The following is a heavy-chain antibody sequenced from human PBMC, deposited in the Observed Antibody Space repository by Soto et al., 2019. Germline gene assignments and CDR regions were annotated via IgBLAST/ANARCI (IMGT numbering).Heavy chain of an antibody. V-gene: IGHV3-23*01. CDR3: AKGEQLRDPGNDAYYYYGMDV. CDR2: ISANGQGI. Sequence: GGSLRLSCTASGFTFTYYAFSWVRQAPGKGLEWVSAISANGQGIYYADSVRGRFTISRDNSKNTLYLQMNSLRAEDTAVYYCAKGEQLRDPGNDAYYYYGMDVWGQGTTVTVSS. J-gene: IGHJ6*02. D-gene: IGHD1-1*01. CDR1: GFTFTYYA.